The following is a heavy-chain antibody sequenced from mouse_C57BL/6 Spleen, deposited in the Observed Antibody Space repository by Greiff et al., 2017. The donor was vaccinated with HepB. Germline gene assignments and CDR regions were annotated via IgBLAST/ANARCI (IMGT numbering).Heavy chain of an antibody. CDR3: ARDDYDDDHWYFDV. Sequence: EVQLQESGPELVKPGASVKMSCKASGYTFTDYNMHWVKQSHGKSLEWIGYINPNNGGTSYNQKFKGKATLTVNKSSSTAYMELRSLTSEDSAVYYCARDDYDDDHWYFDVWGTGTTVTVSS. D-gene: IGHD2-4*01. J-gene: IGHJ1*03. CDR1: GYTFTDYN. V-gene: IGHV1-22*01. CDR2: INPNNGGT.